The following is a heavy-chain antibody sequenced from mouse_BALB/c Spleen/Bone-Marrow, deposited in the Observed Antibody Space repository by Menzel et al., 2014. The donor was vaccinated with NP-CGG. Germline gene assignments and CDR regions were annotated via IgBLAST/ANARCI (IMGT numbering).Heavy chain of an antibody. CDR2: IWAGGST. J-gene: IGHJ4*01. V-gene: IGHV2-9*02. CDR3: ARDYCGNYYAMDY. Sequence: VQLKESGPGLVAPSQSLSITCTVSGFSLTSYGVHWVRQPPGKGLEWLGVIWAGGSTNYNSALMSRLSISKDNSKSQVFLKMNSLQTDDTAMYYCARDYCGNYYAMDYWGQGASVTVSS. CDR1: GFSLTSYG. D-gene: IGHD2-1*01.